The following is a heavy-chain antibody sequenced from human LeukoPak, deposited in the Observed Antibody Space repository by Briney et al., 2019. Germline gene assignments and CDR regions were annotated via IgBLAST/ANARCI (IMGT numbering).Heavy chain of an antibody. CDR2: IRYDGSNK. J-gene: IGHJ4*02. CDR1: RFTFSSYG. V-gene: IGHV3-30*02. Sequence: GGSLRLSCAASRFTFSSYGMHWVRQAPGKGLEWVGFIRYDGSNKYYADSVKGRFTISRDNSKNTLYLQMNSLRAEDTAVYYCANSSTYRDCDSCFDYGGKGTLVTVSS. D-gene: IGHD2-21*02. CDR3: ANSSTYRDCDSCFDY.